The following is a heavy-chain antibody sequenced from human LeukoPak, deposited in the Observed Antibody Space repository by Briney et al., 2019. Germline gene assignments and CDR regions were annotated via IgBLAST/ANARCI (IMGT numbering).Heavy chain of an antibody. CDR2: IIPIFGTA. D-gene: IGHD3-10*01. V-gene: IGHV1-69*13. J-gene: IGHJ4*02. CDR1: GGTFSSYA. CDR3: ASDAVRGVNYFDY. Sequence: GASVKVSCKASGGTFSSYAISWVRQAPGQGLEWMGGIIPIFGTANYAQKFQGRVTITADESTSTAYMELSSLRSEDTAVYYCASDAVRGVNYFDYWGQGTLVTVSS.